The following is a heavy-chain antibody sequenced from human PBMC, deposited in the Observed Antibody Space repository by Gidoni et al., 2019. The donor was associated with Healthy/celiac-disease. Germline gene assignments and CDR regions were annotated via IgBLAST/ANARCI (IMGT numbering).Heavy chain of an antibody. CDR3: ARVDYADYIGDEY. V-gene: IGHV3-48*02. CDR1: GFSSRHYA. J-gene: IGHJ4*02. CDR2: IKSGSINI. Sequence: VQLEESGGGWVQPGGSLRLSCAASGFSSRHYAMNWVRQAPGKGLELVAHIKSGSINIFYADSVKGRFTISRDNAKNSLYLKMNSLRDEDTAVYYCARVDYADYIGDEYWGQGTLVTVSS. D-gene: IGHD4-17*01.